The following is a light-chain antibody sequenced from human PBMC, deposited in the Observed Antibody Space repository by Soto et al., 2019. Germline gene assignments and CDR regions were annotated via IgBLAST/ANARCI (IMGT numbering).Light chain of an antibody. CDR3: QSADSSGTYVV. CDR1: ALPKQY. J-gene: IGLJ2*01. V-gene: IGLV3-25*03. Sequence: SYELTQPPSVSVSPGQTARITCSGDALPKQYAYWYQQKPGQAPVLVIYKDSERPSGIPERFSGSSSGTTVTLTISGVQAEAEADYHCQSADSSGTYVVFGGGTKLTVL. CDR2: KDS.